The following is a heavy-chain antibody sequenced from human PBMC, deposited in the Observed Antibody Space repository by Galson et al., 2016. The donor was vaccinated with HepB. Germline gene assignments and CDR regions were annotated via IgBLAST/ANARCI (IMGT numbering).Heavy chain of an antibody. CDR1: GFTISTRGVG. J-gene: IGHJ2*01. V-gene: IGHV2-5*02. Sequence: PALVKPTQTLTLTCTSSGFTISTRGVGVAWIRQPPGKALDWLALIYWDDDKWHSPSLKSRLSVTKDTSTNQVFLKITNVDPVDTGTYYCVHTRQWNDGRYVAFWGPGTQVTVSS. D-gene: IGHD1-1*01. CDR3: VHTRQWNDGRYVAF. CDR2: IYWDDDK.